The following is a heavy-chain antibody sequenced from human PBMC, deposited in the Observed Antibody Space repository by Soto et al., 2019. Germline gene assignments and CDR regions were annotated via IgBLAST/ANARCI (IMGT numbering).Heavy chain of an antibody. CDR2: IYYSGNT. D-gene: IGHD6-25*01. V-gene: IGHV4-31*03. J-gene: IGHJ5*02. Sequence: SETLSLTCTVSGGSISSGGYYWSWIRQHPGKGLEWIGYIYYSGNTYYNPSLKSRVTISVDTSKNQFSLKLNSVTAADTAVYYCARPHGGSSGWDNWFAPWGQGTLVTVSS. CDR3: ARPHGGSSGWDNWFAP. CDR1: GGSISSGGYY.